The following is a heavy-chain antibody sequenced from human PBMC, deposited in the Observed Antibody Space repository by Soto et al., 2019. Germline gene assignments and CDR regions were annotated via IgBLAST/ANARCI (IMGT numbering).Heavy chain of an antibody. D-gene: IGHD3-10*01. CDR3: ARQSKSFNWFDP. V-gene: IGHV4-39*01. J-gene: IGHJ5*02. CDR2: IYYSGST. Sequence: QLQLQESGPGLVKPSETLSLTCTVSGGSISSSSYYWGWIRQPPGKGLEWIGSIYYSGSTYYNPSLKSRVTISVDTSKNQFSLKLSSVTAADTAVYYCARQSKSFNWFDPWGQGTLVTVSS. CDR1: GGSISSSSYY.